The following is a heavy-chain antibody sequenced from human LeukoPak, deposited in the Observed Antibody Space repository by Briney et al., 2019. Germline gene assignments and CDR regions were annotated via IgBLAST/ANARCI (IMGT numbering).Heavy chain of an antibody. Sequence: PSETLSLTCTVSGGSISSYYWSWIRQPPGKGLEWIGYVFYSGSTNYNPSLKSRVTISVDTSKNQFSLKLSSVTAADTAVYYCARDTAVAGYYYYYMDVWGKGTTVTVSS. V-gene: IGHV4-59*01. CDR1: GGSISSYY. D-gene: IGHD6-19*01. CDR3: ARDTAVAGYYYYYMDV. J-gene: IGHJ6*03. CDR2: VFYSGST.